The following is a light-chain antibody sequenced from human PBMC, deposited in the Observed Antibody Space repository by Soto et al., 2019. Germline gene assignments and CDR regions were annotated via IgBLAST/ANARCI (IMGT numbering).Light chain of an antibody. J-gene: IGLJ2*01. CDR1: ISNIGSNA. Sequence: QSVLTQPPSASGTPGQTVTISCSGTISNIGSNAVNWYQQVPGTAPKLLMYKNDQRPSGVPDRFSGSKSGTSASLAVSGLQSEDEADYYCAAWDDSLNAVLFGGGTKLTAL. CDR2: KND. V-gene: IGLV1-44*01. CDR3: AAWDDSLNAVL.